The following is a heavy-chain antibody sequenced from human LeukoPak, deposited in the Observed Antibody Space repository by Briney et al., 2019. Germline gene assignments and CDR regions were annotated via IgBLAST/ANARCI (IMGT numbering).Heavy chain of an antibody. Sequence: ASVKVSCKASGYTFTGYYMHWVRQAPGQGLEWMGWISAYNGNTNYAQKLQGRVTMTTDTSTSTAYMELRSLRSDDTAVYYCARDKEWLNWGGAFDIWGQGTMVTVSS. CDR2: ISAYNGNT. CDR3: ARDKEWLNWGGAFDI. V-gene: IGHV1-18*04. D-gene: IGHD6-19*01. J-gene: IGHJ3*02. CDR1: GYTFTGYY.